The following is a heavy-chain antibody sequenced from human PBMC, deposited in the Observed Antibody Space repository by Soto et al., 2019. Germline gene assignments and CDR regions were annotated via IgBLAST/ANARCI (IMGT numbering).Heavy chain of an antibody. Sequence: SETLSLTCTVSGGSISSPSHCWGWIRQPPGKGLEWIESIYYGGSTYYNPSLKSRVTISVDTSKNQFSLQLSSVTAADTAVYYCARLAGYCTGGTCYSGSHFDYWGQGALVTVSS. V-gene: IGHV4-39*01. D-gene: IGHD2-15*01. CDR1: GGSISSPSHC. CDR2: IYYGGST. CDR3: ARLAGYCTGGTCYSGSHFDY. J-gene: IGHJ4*02.